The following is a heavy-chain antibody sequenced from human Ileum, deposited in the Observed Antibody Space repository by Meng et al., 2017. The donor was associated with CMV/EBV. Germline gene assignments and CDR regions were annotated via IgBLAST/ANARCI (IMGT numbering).Heavy chain of an antibody. J-gene: IGHJ5*01. CDR2: ISSSGSSI. CDR1: GFTFSSYE. CDR3: ARDSSSSRSYNWFDS. D-gene: IGHD6-6*01. V-gene: IGHV3-48*03. Sequence: GESLKISCAASGFTFSSYEMNWVRQAPGKGLEWVSYISSSGSSIYYADSVKGRFTISRDNAKNSLYLQMSSLRAEDTAVYYCARDSSSSRSYNWFDSWGQGTLVTVSS.